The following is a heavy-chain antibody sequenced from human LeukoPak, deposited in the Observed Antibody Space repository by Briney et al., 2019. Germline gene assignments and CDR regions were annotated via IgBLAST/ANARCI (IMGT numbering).Heavy chain of an antibody. V-gene: IGHV3-30*18. Sequence: GGSLRLSCAASGFTFSSYGMHWVRQAPGKGLEWVAVISYDGSNKYYADSVKGRFTISRDNSKNTLYLQMNSLRAVDTAVYYCAKDQEFVQQQLVLLMDYWGRGTLVTVSS. CDR2: ISYDGSNK. D-gene: IGHD6-13*01. CDR1: GFTFSSYG. CDR3: AKDQEFVQQQLVLLMDY. J-gene: IGHJ4*02.